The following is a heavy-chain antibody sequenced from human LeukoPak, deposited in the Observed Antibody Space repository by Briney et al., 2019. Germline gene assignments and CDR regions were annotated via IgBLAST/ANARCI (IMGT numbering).Heavy chain of an antibody. CDR3: ARGGSVTYRIDY. D-gene: IGHD1-14*01. Sequence: SETLSLTCTVSGGSISSTSYYWGWIRQPPGKGLEWIGWIYYSGSTYYNPSLKSRVTISIDTSKNQFSLMLSSVTAADTAVYYCARGGSVTYRIDYWGQGTLVTVSS. CDR1: GGSISSTSYY. V-gene: IGHV4-39*01. J-gene: IGHJ4*02. CDR2: IYYSGST.